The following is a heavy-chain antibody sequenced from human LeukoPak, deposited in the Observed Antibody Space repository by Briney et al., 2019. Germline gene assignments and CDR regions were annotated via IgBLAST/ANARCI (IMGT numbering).Heavy chain of an antibody. CDR1: GFTFSNYS. J-gene: IGHJ4*02. D-gene: IGHD4-11*01. V-gene: IGHV3-21*01. CDR2: ISSSSSYI. CDR3: ARDRLQYEGTFDY. Sequence: GGSPRLSCAASGFTFSNYSMNWVRQAPGKGLDWVSSISSSSSYIYYADSVKGRFTISRDNAKNSLYLQMNSLTAEDTAVYYCARDRLQYEGTFDYWGQGTLVTVSS.